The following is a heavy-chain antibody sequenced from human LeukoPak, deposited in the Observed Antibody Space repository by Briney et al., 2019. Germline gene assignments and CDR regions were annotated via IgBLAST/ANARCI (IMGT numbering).Heavy chain of an antibody. V-gene: IGHV1-69*04. J-gene: IGHJ5*02. CDR1: GGTFSSYT. Sequence: ASVKVPCKASGGTFSSYTISWVRQAPGQGLEWMGRINPILGIANYAQKFQGRVTITADKSTSTAYMERSSLRSEDTAVYYCAREGYAAVFTGHNWFDPWGRGTLVTVSS. CDR2: INPILGIA. D-gene: IGHD5-18*01. CDR3: AREGYAAVFTGHNWFDP.